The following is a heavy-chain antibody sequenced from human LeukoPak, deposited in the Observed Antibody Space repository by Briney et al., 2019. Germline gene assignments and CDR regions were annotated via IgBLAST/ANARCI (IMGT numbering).Heavy chain of an antibody. CDR2: IDSGSDDI. J-gene: IGHJ4*02. CDR1: GFSFSLYA. D-gene: IGHD5-18*01. Sequence: PGGSLRLSRAASGFSFSLYAMNWVRQAPGKGLEWISYIDSGSDDILHADSVRGRFAISGDNAKNTLYLEMNSLRAEDTAVYYCARDTYRPQLIDSWGQGTLVTVSS. V-gene: IGHV3-21*05. CDR3: ARDTYRPQLIDS.